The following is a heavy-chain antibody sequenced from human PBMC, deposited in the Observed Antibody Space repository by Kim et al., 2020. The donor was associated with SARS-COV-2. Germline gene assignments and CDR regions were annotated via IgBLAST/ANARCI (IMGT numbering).Heavy chain of an antibody. V-gene: IGHV3-23*01. CDR2: ISGSGGST. CDR1: GFTFSSYA. Sequence: GGSLRLSCAASGFTFSSYAMGWVRQAPGKGLEWVSAISGSGGSTYYADSVKGRFTISRDNSKNTLYLQMNSLRAEDTAVYYCAKPLGGSSSWYFGPIYWGQGTLVTVSS. D-gene: IGHD6-13*01. J-gene: IGHJ4*02. CDR3: AKPLGGSSSWYFGPIY.